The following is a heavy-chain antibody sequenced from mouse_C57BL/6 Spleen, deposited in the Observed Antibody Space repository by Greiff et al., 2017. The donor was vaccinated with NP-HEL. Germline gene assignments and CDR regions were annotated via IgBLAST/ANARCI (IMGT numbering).Heavy chain of an antibody. D-gene: IGHD1-1*01. Sequence: EVKLMESGGDLVKPGGSLKLSCAASGFTFSSYGMSWVRQTPDKRLEWVATISSGGSYTYYPDSVKGRFTISRDNAKNTLYLQMSSLKSEDTAMYYCARQNYGSGNDYWGQGTSLTVSS. CDR2: ISSGGSYT. CDR1: GFTFSSYG. CDR3: ARQNYGSGNDY. V-gene: IGHV5-6*01. J-gene: IGHJ2*02.